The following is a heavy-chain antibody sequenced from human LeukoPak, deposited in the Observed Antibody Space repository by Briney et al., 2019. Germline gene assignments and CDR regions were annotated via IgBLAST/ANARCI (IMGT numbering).Heavy chain of an antibody. J-gene: IGHJ4*02. Sequence: GGSLRLSCAASGFTFSGSTMNGVGQASGKGLEWVGRIKSKANNYATAYAASVKGRFIISRDDSKNTAYLQMNSLRTEDTALYYCTANGDSDYWGQGTLVTVSS. CDR1: GFTFSGST. CDR2: IKSKANNYAT. D-gene: IGHD4-17*01. V-gene: IGHV3-73*01. CDR3: TANGDSDY.